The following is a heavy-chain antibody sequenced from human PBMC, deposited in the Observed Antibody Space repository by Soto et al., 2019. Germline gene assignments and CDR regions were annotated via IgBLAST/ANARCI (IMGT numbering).Heavy chain of an antibody. V-gene: IGHV4-34*01. Sequence: QVQLQQWGAGLLKPSETLSLNCAVYGASLSGYYWSWIRQPPGKGLEWIGEINHSGSTTYDPSPKSRVTISVDTSKNQFSLRLNSATAADTAIYYCARDHYGDSRTQNWYFDLWGRGTLVPVSS. J-gene: IGHJ2*01. CDR1: GASLSGYY. CDR3: ARDHYGDSRTQNWYFDL. CDR2: INHSGST. D-gene: IGHD4-17*01.